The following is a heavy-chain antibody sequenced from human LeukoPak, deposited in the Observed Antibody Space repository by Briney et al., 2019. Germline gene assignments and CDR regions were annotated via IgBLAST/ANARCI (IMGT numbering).Heavy chain of an antibody. CDR1: GGPISSSSYY. CDR3: ARDLRGYGGLYWYFDL. Sequence: TSEPLSLTCTVSGGPISSSSYYWRWIRQPPGKGLEWIGEINHSGSTNYNPSLKSRVTISVDTSKNQFSLKLSSVTAADTAVYYCARDLRGYGGLYWYFDLWGRGTLVTVSS. V-gene: IGHV4-39*07. CDR2: INHSGST. J-gene: IGHJ2*01. D-gene: IGHD4/OR15-4a*01.